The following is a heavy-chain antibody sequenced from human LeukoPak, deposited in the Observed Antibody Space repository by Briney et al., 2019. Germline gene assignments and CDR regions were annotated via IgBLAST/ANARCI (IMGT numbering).Heavy chain of an antibody. D-gene: IGHD3-3*01. V-gene: IGHV3-7*01. CDR3: AKDMSDFWSGFLDY. Sequence: GSLRLSCAASGFTFSSYWMSWARQAPGKGLEWVANIKQDGSEKYYVDSVKGRFTISRDNAKNSLYLQMNSLRAEDTAVYYCAKDMSDFWSGFLDYWGQGTLVTVSS. CDR2: IKQDGSEK. CDR1: GFTFSSYW. J-gene: IGHJ4*02.